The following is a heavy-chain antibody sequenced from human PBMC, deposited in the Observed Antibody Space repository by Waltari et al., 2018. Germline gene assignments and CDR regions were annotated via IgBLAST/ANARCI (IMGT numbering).Heavy chain of an antibody. CDR1: GGFSRYA. CDR2: IIPIFGTA. V-gene: IGHV1-69*01. J-gene: IGHJ3*02. D-gene: IGHD4-17*01. CDR3: ACELLYGGNGKGTLPFAFDI. Sequence: QVQLVQSGAEVKKPGSSVKVSCKASGGFSRYAISWVRTAPGHGPGWMGGIIPIFGTANYAHKFQGRVTITADESTSTADMELSSLRSEDTALYYCACELLYGGNGKGTLPFAFDIWGQGTIVTVSS.